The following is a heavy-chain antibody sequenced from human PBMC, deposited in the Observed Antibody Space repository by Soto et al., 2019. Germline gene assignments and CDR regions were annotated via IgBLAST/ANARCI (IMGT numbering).Heavy chain of an antibody. CDR3: ARDQPARWLQLREPFDY. Sequence: GGSLRLSCAASGFTFSSYWMSWVRQAPGKGLEWVANIKQDGSEKYYVDSVKGRFTISRDNAKNSLYLQMNSLRAEDTAVYYCARDQPARWLQLREPFDYWGQGTLVTVSS. CDR1: GFTFSSYW. CDR2: IKQDGSEK. V-gene: IGHV3-7*03. J-gene: IGHJ4*02. D-gene: IGHD5-12*01.